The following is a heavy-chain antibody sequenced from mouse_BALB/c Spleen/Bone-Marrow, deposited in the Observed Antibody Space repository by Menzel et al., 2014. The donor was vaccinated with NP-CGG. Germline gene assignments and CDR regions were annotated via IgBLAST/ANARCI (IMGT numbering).Heavy chain of an antibody. CDR1: GYTFTSYW. CDR2: INPSNGRT. V-gene: IGHV1S81*02. CDR3: ARSGNYYFDY. D-gene: IGHD2-1*01. Sequence: VQRVESGAELVKPGASVKLSCKASGYTFTSYWMHWVKQRPGQGLEWIGEINPSNGRTNYNEKFKNKATLTVDKSSSTAHMQLSSLTSEDSAVYYCARSGNYYFDYWGQGTTLTVSS. J-gene: IGHJ2*01.